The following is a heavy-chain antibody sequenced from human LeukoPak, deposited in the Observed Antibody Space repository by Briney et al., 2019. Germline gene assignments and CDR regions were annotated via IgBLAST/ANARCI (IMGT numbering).Heavy chain of an antibody. V-gene: IGHV3-21*01. D-gene: IGHD3-16*02. CDR3: ARLTFGGVIGFDY. CDR2: ISSSGSHM. J-gene: IGHJ4*02. CDR1: GFTFSSYS. Sequence: GGSLRLSCAASGFTFSSYSMNWVRQAPGKGLEWVSSISSSGSHMYYADSVKGRFTISRDNAKNSLYLQMNSLRAEDTAVYYCARLTFGGVIGFDYWGQGTLVTVSS.